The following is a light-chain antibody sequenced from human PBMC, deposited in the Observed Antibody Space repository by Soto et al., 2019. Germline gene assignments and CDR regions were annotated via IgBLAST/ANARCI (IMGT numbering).Light chain of an antibody. CDR2: AAS. J-gene: IGKJ5*01. V-gene: IGKV1-9*01. Sequence: DIQLTQTPSFLSASVGDRVTITCRASQGISSYLAWHQQKPGKAPKLLIYAASTLHSGVPSRFSGGRSGTEFTLTISSLQPEDFATYYCQQLNSYPPSFGQGTRLEIK. CDR3: QQLNSYPPS. CDR1: QGISSY.